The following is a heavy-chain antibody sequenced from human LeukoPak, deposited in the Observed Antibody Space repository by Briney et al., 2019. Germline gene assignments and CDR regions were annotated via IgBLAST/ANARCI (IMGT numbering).Heavy chain of an antibody. CDR3: ARHECYYDSSGCNWFDP. V-gene: IGHV4-39*01. CDR1: GGSISSSSYY. CDR2: IYYSGST. D-gene: IGHD3-22*01. Sequence: SSETLSLTCTVSGGSISSSSYYWGWIRQPPGKGLEWIVSIYYSGSTYYNPSLKSRVTISVDTSKNQFSLKLSSVTAADTAVYYCARHECYYDSSGCNWFDPWGQGTLVTVSS. J-gene: IGHJ5*02.